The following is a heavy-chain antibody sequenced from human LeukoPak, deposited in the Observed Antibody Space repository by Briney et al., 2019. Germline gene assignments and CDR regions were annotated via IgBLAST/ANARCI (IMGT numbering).Heavy chain of an antibody. Sequence: ASVKVSCKASGYTFTSYDINWVRQATGQVLVWMGWMNPNSGNTGYAQKFQGRVTMTRNTSISTAYMELSSLRSEDTAVYYCARVVRFLQWPDVWGQGTTVTVSS. CDR3: ARVVRFLQWPDV. CDR1: GYTFTSYD. D-gene: IGHD3-3*01. J-gene: IGHJ6*02. V-gene: IGHV1-8*01. CDR2: MNPNSGNT.